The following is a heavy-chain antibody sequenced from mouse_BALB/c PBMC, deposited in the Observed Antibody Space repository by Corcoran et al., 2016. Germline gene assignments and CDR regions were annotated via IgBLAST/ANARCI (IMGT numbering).Heavy chain of an antibody. CDR3: ARFYYDYRVFDY. D-gene: IGHD2-4*01. CDR2: INTYTGEP. Sequence: QIQLVQSGPELKKPGETVKISCKASGYTFTNYGMNWVKQAPGKGLKWMGWINTYTGEPTYADDFKGRFAFSLETSASTAYLQINNLKNEDTATYFCARFYYDYRVFDYWGQGTTLTVSS. J-gene: IGHJ2*01. V-gene: IGHV9-3-1*01. CDR1: GYTFTNYG.